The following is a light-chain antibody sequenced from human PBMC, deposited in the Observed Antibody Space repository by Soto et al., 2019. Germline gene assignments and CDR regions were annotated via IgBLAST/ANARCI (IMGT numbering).Light chain of an antibody. CDR3: QQYSSIRAT. V-gene: IGKV1-5*03. CDR1: QSISSW. Sequence: DIQMTQSPSTLSASVGDRVTITCRASQSISSWLAWYQQKPGKAPKLLIYKASSLESGVPSRFSGSGSGTEFTLTISSLQPDDFATYYCQQYSSIRATFGQGNKLEIK. CDR2: KAS. J-gene: IGKJ2*01.